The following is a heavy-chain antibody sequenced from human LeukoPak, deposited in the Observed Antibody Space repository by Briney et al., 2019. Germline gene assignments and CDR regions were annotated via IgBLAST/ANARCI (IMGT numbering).Heavy chain of an antibody. CDR2: IKQDGSEK. J-gene: IGHJ4*02. V-gene: IGHV3-7*04. CDR3: ARVYDFWSGYYRDY. D-gene: IGHD3-3*01. CDR1: GFTFSSYW. Sequence: GGSLRLSCAASGFTFSSYWMSWVRQAPGKGLEWVAYIKQDGSEKYYVDSVKGRFTVSRDNAKNSLYLQMNSLRAEDTAVYYCARVYDFWSGYYRDYWGQGTLVTVSS.